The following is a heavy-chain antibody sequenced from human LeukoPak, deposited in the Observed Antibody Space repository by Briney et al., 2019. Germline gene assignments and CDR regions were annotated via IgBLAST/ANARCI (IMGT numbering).Heavy chain of an antibody. CDR2: IYYSGTT. CDR3: ATTYSYTNGGYDY. D-gene: IGHD5-18*01. CDR1: GGSISSSRYH. J-gene: IGHJ4*02. V-gene: IGHV4-39*01. Sequence: SETLSLTCTVSGGSISSSRYHWGWIRQPPGKGLEWIGSIYYSGTTFYNPSLKSRVTISVDTSKNQFSLKVSSVTAADTAVYYCATTYSYTNGGYDYWGQGTLVTVSS.